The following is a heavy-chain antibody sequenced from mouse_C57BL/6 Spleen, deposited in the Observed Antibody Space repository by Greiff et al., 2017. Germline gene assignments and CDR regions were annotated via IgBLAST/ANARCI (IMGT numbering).Heavy chain of an antibody. Sequence: VQLQESGAELARPGASVKLSCKASGYTFTSYGISWVKQRTGQGLEWIGEIYPRSGNTYYNEKFKGKATLTADKSSSTAYMELRSLTSEDSAVYFCARSEDYDDRYFDVWGTGTTVTVSS. D-gene: IGHD2-4*01. CDR1: GYTFTSYG. CDR2: IYPRSGNT. CDR3: ARSEDYDDRYFDV. V-gene: IGHV1-81*01. J-gene: IGHJ1*03.